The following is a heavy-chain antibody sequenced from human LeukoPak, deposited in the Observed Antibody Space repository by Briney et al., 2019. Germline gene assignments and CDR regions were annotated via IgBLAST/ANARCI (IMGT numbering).Heavy chain of an antibody. D-gene: IGHD3-10*01. Sequence: PSETLSLTCAVSGGSISSSNWWSWVRQPPGKGLEWIGEIYHSGSTNYNPSLKSRVTISVDKSKNQFSLKLSSVTAADTAVYYCARGLYGSGSSDAFDIWGQGTMVTVSS. CDR2: IYHSGST. CDR3: ARGLYGSGSSDAFDI. CDR1: GGSISSSNW. J-gene: IGHJ3*02. V-gene: IGHV4-4*02.